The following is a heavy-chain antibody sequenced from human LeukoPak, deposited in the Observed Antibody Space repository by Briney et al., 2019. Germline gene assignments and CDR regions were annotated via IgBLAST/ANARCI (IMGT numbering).Heavy chain of an antibody. CDR2: IYHSGST. CDR3: ANVGVAAASPPFYLDV. V-gene: IGHV4-59*11. J-gene: IGHJ6*03. CDR1: GGSISSHY. D-gene: IGHD2-2*01. Sequence: SETLSLTCTVSGGSISSHYWSWVRQSPGKGLEWIGYIYHSGSTNYSPSLKSRVTISVDTSKNQFSLKLSSVTAADTAEYFCANVGVAAASPPFYLDVWGKGTTVTVSS.